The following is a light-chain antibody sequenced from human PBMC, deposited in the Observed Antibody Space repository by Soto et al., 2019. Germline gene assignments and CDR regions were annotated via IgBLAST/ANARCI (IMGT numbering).Light chain of an antibody. CDR2: DVS. J-gene: IGLJ2*01. CDR3: SSYTSSSTRV. Sequence: QSALTQPASVSGSPGQLISISCTGTSSDVGGYNYVSWYQQYPGKAPKLMIYDVSNRPSGVSNRFSGSKSGNTASLTISGLQAEDEADYYCSSYTSSSTRVFGGGTKLTVL. CDR1: SSDVGGYNY. V-gene: IGLV2-14*01.